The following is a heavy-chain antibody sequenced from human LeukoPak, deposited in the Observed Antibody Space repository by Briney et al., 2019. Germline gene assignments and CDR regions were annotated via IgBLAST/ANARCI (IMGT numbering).Heavy chain of an antibody. D-gene: IGHD6-13*01. Sequence: GGSLRLSCAASGFTVSSNYMSWVRQAPGKGLEWVSIIYSGGSTYYADSVKGRFTISRHNSKNTLYLQMNSLRVEDTAVYFCARARIAAPLLDYWGQGTLVTVSS. J-gene: IGHJ4*02. CDR1: GFTVSSNY. CDR3: ARARIAAPLLDY. V-gene: IGHV3-53*01. CDR2: IYSGGST.